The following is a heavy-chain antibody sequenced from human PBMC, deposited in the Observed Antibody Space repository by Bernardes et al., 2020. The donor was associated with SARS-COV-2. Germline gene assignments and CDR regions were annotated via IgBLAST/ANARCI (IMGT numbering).Heavy chain of an antibody. J-gene: IGHJ3*01. D-gene: IGHD3-10*01. V-gene: IGHV3-7*01. Sequence: GGSLRLSCAASGFTMSSYWISWVRQAPGKGLEWVANIKEDGSEIHDADSVKGRFTISRDNAKNSLYLQMNSLRAEDTAVYYCARLYYYGWGPAVDAFDLWGQGTMVTVSS. CDR2: IKEDGSEI. CDR3: ARLYYYGWGPAVDAFDL. CDR1: GFTMSSYW.